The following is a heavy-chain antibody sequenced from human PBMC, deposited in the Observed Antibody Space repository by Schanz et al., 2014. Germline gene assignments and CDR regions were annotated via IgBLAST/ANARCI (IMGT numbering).Heavy chain of an antibody. CDR1: GYTFTSYD. J-gene: IGHJ4*02. V-gene: IGHV1-8*01. CDR3: ARDREAAAGCDY. D-gene: IGHD6-13*01. Sequence: QVQLVQSGAEVKKPGASVKVSCKASGYTFTSYDINWVRQATGQGLEWMGWMNSKTGNTGYAQKFQGRVTMTRDTSTSTVYIELSSLRTEDTAVYYCARDREAAAGCDYWGQGTLVTVSS. CDR2: MNSKTGNT.